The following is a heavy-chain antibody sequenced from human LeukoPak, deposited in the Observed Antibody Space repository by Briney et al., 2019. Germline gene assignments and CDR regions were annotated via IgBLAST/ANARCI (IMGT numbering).Heavy chain of an antibody. CDR1: GGTFSSYA. V-gene: IGHV1-69*04. D-gene: IGHD5-18*01. Sequence: SVKVSCKASGGTFSSYAIDWVRQAPGQGLEWMGRIIPMLGITNYAQKFQGRVTITADKSTSTAYMELSSLRSDDTAVYYCAREYATTWIQLCPHFDYWGQGTLVTVSS. J-gene: IGHJ4*02. CDR2: IIPMLGIT. CDR3: AREYATTWIQLCPHFDY.